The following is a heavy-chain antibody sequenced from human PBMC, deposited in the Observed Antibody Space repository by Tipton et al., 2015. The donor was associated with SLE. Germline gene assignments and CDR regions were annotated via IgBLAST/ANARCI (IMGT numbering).Heavy chain of an antibody. Sequence: LRLSCTVSGGSISSSSYYWGWIRQPPGKGLEWIGSIYYSGSTYYNPSLKSRVTISVGTSKNQFSLKLSSVTAADTAVYYCARASRQGTHYFDYWGQGALVIVSS. D-gene: IGHD3-10*01. V-gene: IGHV4-39*07. CDR3: ARASRQGTHYFDY. CDR2: IYYSGST. J-gene: IGHJ4*02. CDR1: GGSISSSSYY.